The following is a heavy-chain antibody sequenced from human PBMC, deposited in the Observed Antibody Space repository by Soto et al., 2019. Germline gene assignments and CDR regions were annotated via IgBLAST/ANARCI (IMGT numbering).Heavy chain of an antibody. J-gene: IGHJ4*02. CDR3: ARDDYTYVVY. D-gene: IGHD5-18*01. V-gene: IGHV3-11*01. CDR2: IGPYGNTI. CDR1: GFSFRDYF. Sequence: QVHLVDSGGGLVKPGESLRVSCAASGFSFRDYFMSWILQAPGKGLEWISYIGPYGNTIYYADSVRGRFIISRDDTTNSLYLQMDSLRVDDTDVYYYARDDYTYVVYWGQGNLVTVSS.